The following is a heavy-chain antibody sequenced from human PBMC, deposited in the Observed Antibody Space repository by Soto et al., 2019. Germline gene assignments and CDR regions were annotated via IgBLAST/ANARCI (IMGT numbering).Heavy chain of an antibody. CDR3: ARDCSPRAYGSGSYPYYYGMDV. CDR2: ISYDGSNK. Sequence: QVQLVESGGGVVQPGRSLRLSCAASGFTFSSYAMHWVRQAPGKGLEWVAVISYDGSNKYYADSVKGRFTISRDNSKNTLYLQMNSLRAEDTAVYYCARDCSPRAYGSGSYPYYYGMDVWGQGTTVTVSS. CDR1: GFTFSSYA. D-gene: IGHD3-10*01. J-gene: IGHJ6*02. V-gene: IGHV3-30-3*01.